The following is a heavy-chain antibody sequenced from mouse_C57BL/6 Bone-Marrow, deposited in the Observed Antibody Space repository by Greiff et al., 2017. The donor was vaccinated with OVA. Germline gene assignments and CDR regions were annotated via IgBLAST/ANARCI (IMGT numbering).Heavy chain of an antibody. CDR2: IDPANGDT. Sequence: EVQLQQSGAELVRPGASVKLSCTASGFNITDYYMHWVKQRPEQGLEWIGWIDPANGDTEYAPKFEGKATLTADTSSNTAYLQLSCLTSEDTAVYYCTRIYYWGQGTTLTVSS. V-gene: IGHV14-4*01. CDR3: TRIYY. CDR1: GFNITDYY. J-gene: IGHJ2*01.